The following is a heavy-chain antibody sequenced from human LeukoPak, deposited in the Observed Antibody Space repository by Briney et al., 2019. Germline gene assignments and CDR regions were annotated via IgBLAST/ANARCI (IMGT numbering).Heavy chain of an antibody. J-gene: IGHJ4*02. V-gene: IGHV3-23*01. D-gene: IGHD3-10*01. Sequence: GGSLRLSCAASGFTFSSYAMSWVRQAPGKGLEWVSAISGSGGSTYYADSVKGRFTISRDNSKNTPYLQMNSLRAEDTAVYYCAKEVWFGELLFHYFDYWGQGTLVTVSS. CDR3: AKEVWFGELLFHYFDY. CDR1: GFTFSSYA. CDR2: ISGSGGST.